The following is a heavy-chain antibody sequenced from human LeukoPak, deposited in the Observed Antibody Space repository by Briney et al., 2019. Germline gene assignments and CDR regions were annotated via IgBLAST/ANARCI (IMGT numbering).Heavy chain of an antibody. CDR3: ARVADYDILTGYDY. Sequence: KTSETLSLTCAVYGGSFSGYYWSWIRQPPGKGLEWIGEINHSGSTNYNPSLKSRVTISVDTSKNQFSLKLSSVTAADTAVYYCARVADYDILTGYDYWGQGTLVTVSS. V-gene: IGHV4-34*01. J-gene: IGHJ4*02. D-gene: IGHD3-9*01. CDR1: GGSFSGYY. CDR2: INHSGST.